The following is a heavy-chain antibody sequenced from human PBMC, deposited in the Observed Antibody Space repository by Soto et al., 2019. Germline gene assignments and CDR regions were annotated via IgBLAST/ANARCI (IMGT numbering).Heavy chain of an antibody. D-gene: IGHD6-19*01. CDR1: GFTFSSYA. CDR3: AKDSRSGWYFDAFDI. CDR2: ISGSGGST. V-gene: IGHV3-23*01. J-gene: IGHJ3*02. Sequence: GESLKISCAASGFTFSSYAMSWVRQAPGKGLEWVSAISGSGGSTYYADSVKGRFTISRDNSKNTLYLQMNSLRAEDTAVYYCAKDSRSGWYFDAFDIWGQGTMVTVSS.